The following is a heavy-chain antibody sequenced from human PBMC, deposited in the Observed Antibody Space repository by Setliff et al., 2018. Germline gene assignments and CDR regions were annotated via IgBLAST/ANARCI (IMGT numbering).Heavy chain of an antibody. CDR2: VDPEDGET. D-gene: IGHD1-26*01. V-gene: IGHV1-69-2*01. J-gene: IGHJ3*02. CDR1: GYTFSDYY. Sequence: ASVKVSCKASGYTFSDYYIHWVQQAPGIGLEWVGRVDPEDGETIYAQKFQGRVTMTEDTSTDTAYMELSSLRSEDTAVYYCATDSTQSGSYWDDAFDIWGQGTMVTVS. CDR3: ATDSTQSGSYWDDAFDI.